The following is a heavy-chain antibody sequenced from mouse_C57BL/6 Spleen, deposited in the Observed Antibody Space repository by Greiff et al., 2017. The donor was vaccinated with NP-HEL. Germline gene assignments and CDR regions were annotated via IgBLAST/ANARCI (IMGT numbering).Heavy chain of an antibody. CDR2: INPNNGGT. J-gene: IGHJ1*03. CDR1: GYTFTDYN. Sequence: EVQLQQSGPELVKPGASVKIPCKASGYTFTDYNMDWVKQSHGKSLEWIGDINPNNGGTIYNQKFKGKATLTGDKSSSTAYMELRSLTSEDTAVYYCARWVYYDYGRYFDVWGTGTTVTVSS. D-gene: IGHD2-4*01. CDR3: ARWVYYDYGRYFDV. V-gene: IGHV1-18*01.